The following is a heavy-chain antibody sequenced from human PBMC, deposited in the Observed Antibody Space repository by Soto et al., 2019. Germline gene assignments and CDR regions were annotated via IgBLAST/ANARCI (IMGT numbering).Heavy chain of an antibody. Sequence: SVKVSCKASGGTFSSYAISWVRQAPGQGLEWMGGIIPIFGTANYAQKFQGRVTITADESTSTAYMELSSLRSEDTAVYYCAIDEQSLTYYDFWSGYYGSYYYYGMDVWGQGTTVTVSS. CDR2: IIPIFGTA. CDR3: AIDEQSLTYYDFWSGYYGSYYYYGMDV. CDR1: GGTFSSYA. J-gene: IGHJ6*02. V-gene: IGHV1-69*13. D-gene: IGHD3-3*01.